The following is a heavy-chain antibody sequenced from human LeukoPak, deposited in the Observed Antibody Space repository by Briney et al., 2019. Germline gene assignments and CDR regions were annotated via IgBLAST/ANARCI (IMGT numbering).Heavy chain of an antibody. CDR3: AGDQDSSSWAFDP. D-gene: IGHD6-13*01. V-gene: IGHV4-59*01. CDR1: GGSISSYY. J-gene: IGHJ5*02. CDR2: IYYSGST. Sequence: PSETLSLTCTVSGGSISSYYWSWIRQPPGKGLEWIGYIYYSGSTNYNPSPKSRVTISVDTSKNQFSLKLSSVTAADTAVYYCAGDQDSSSWAFDPRGQGTLVTVSS.